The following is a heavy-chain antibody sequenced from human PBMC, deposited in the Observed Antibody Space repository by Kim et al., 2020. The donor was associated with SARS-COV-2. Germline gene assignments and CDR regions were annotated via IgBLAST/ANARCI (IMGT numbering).Heavy chain of an antibody. CDR3: ARGGYCSGGSCYRPDYYFDY. Sequence: GGSLRLSCAASGFTFSSYAMHWVRQAPGKGLEWVAVISYDGSNKYYADSVKGRFTISRDNSKNTLYLQMNSLRAEDTAVYYCARGGYCSGGSCYRPDYYFDYWGQGTLVTVSS. CDR2: ISYDGSNK. CDR1: GFTFSSYA. D-gene: IGHD2-15*01. J-gene: IGHJ4*02. V-gene: IGHV3-30-3*01.